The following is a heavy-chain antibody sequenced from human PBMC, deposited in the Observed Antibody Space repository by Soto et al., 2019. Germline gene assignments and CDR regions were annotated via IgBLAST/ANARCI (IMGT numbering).Heavy chain of an antibody. Sequence: SETLSLTCTVSGGSISSYYWSWIRQPPGKGLEWIGYIYYSGSTNYNPSLKSRVTISVDTSKNQFSLKLSSVTAADTAVYYCATTTLKYQLPPYDAFDSWGKGTMVTVSS. D-gene: IGHD2-2*01. CDR1: GGSISSYY. J-gene: IGHJ3*02. CDR2: IYYSGST. V-gene: IGHV4-59*01. CDR3: ATTTLKYQLPPYDAFDS.